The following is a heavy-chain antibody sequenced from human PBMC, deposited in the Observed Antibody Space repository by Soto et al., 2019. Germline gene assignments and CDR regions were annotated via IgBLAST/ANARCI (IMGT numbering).Heavy chain of an antibody. CDR2: IYYSGST. V-gene: IGHV4-30-4*01. D-gene: IGHD2-15*01. CDR3: ARDSDIVVVVAAHHGDYGMDV. Sequence: SETLSLTCTVSGGSISSGDYYWSWIRQPPGKGLEWIGYIYYSGSTYYNPSLKSRVTISVDTSKNQFSLKLSSVTAADTAVYYCARDSDIVVVVAAHHGDYGMDVWGQGTTVTVSS. CDR1: GGSISSGDYY. J-gene: IGHJ6*02.